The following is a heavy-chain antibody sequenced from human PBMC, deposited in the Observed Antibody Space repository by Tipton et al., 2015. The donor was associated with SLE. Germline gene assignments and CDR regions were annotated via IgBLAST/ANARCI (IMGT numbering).Heavy chain of an antibody. CDR2: RFHDGNI. J-gene: IGHJ6*03. CDR3: ARGREWNWSPYYMDV. D-gene: IGHD1-1*01. CDR1: GGSISSYY. Sequence: LRLSCTVSGGSISSYYWIWVRQPAGRGLEWLAYRFHDGNINYNPSLKTRLTMAVDTSRDQFSLTLNSVTAADTGIYYCARGREWNWSPYYMDVWGKGTTVTVSS. V-gene: IGHV4-59*01.